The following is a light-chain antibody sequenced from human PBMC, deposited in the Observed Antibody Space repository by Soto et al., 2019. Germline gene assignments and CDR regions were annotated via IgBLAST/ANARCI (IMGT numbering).Light chain of an antibody. V-gene: IGLV2-14*01. CDR1: SSDVGGYNY. CDR3: NSYTYFSTVV. J-gene: IGLJ2*01. Sequence: QSALTQPASVSGSPGQSITISCTGTSSDVGGYNYVSWYQHYPGKAPKLIIFEVSNRPSGVSNRFSGSKSGNTASLTISGLQAEDEADYYCNSYTYFSTVVFGGGTKVTVL. CDR2: EVS.